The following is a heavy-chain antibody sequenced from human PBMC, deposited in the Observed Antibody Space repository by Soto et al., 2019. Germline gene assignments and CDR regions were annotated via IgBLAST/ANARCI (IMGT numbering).Heavy chain of an antibody. D-gene: IGHD3-22*01. CDR3: ATEGDSSGWYNWFDP. CDR1: GFTFSSYN. J-gene: IGHJ5*02. V-gene: IGHV3-48*01. Sequence: EVQLAESGGGLVQPGGSLRLSCAASGFTFSSYNMNWVRQAPGKGLEWVSYISSGTSTIYYADSVKGRFTISRDNAKNSLYLQMTSLRAEDTAVYYCATEGDSSGWYNWFDPWGQGTLVTVSS. CDR2: ISSGTSTI.